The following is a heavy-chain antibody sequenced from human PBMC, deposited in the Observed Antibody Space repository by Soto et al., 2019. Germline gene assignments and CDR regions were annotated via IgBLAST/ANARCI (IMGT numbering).Heavy chain of an antibody. D-gene: IGHD2-2*01. CDR1: GESMNSGGYS. CDR3: ARTSCFSTSRNWFDP. J-gene: IGHJ5*02. V-gene: IGHV4-30-2*01. CDR2: IYHTGST. Sequence: SETLSLTCAVSGESMNSGGYSGSCIRQPPGKGLEWIGYIYHTGSTYYNPSLRSRVTISVDRSKNQFSLNLSSVTAADTAVYYCARTSCFSTSRNWFDPWGQGTLVTVSS.